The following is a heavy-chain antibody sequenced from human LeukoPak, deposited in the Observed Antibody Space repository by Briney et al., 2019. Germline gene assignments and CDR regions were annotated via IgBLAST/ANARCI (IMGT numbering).Heavy chain of an antibody. CDR3: ARDRLTNDAFDI. CDR2: INSDGSGT. D-gene: IGHD2-8*01. J-gene: IGHJ3*02. V-gene: IGHV3-74*01. CDR1: GFTFNSYW. Sequence: PGGSLRLSCAASGFTFNSYWMQGVRQAPGKGVVWVSRINSDGSGTSDADFVKGRFTISRDNSKNTLYLQMNSLRAEDTAMYYCARDRLTNDAFDIWGQGTMVTVSS.